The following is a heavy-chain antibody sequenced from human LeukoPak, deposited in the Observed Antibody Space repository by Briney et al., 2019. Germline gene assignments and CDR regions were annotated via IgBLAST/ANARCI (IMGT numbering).Heavy chain of an antibody. CDR2: IKEDGSEK. CDR3: ARATASNWFDP. D-gene: IGHD2-21*01. Sequence: GGSLRLSCGASGFIFSSYWMSWGRQALGKGLEWVANIKEDGSEKYYVDSVKGRFTISRDNAKNSLYLQMNSLRAEDTAVYYCARATASNWFDPWGQGALVTVSS. CDR1: GFIFSSYW. J-gene: IGHJ5*02. V-gene: IGHV3-7*01.